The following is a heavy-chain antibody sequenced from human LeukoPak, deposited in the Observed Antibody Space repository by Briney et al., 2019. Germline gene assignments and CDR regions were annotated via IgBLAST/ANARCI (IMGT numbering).Heavy chain of an antibody. Sequence: ASVKVSCKASGGTFSSYAISWVRQAPGQGLEWMGGIIPIFGTANYAQKFQGRVTITTDESTGTAYMELSSLRSEDTAVYYCAREVLGYCSGGSCLWFDPWGQGTLVTVSS. CDR1: GGTFSSYA. CDR2: IIPIFGTA. V-gene: IGHV1-69*05. D-gene: IGHD2-15*01. CDR3: AREVLGYCSGGSCLWFDP. J-gene: IGHJ5*02.